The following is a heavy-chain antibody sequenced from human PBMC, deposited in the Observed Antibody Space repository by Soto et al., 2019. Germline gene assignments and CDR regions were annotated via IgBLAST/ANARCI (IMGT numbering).Heavy chain of an antibody. D-gene: IGHD3-22*01. CDR3: ARGSQYYYDSSGYYGDYFDY. V-gene: IGHV1-69*13. J-gene: IGHJ4*02. CDR2: IIPIFGTA. Sequence: SVQVSCKASGGTFSSYAISWVRQAPGQGLEWMGGIIPIFGTANYAQKFQGRVTITADESTSTAYMELSSLRSEDTAVYYCARGSQYYYDSSGYYGDYFDYWGQGTLVTVSS. CDR1: GGTFSSYA.